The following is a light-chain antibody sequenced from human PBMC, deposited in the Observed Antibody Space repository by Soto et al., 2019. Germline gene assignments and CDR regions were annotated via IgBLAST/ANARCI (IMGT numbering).Light chain of an antibody. CDR1: SSDVGGYNY. V-gene: IGLV2-23*01. J-gene: IGLJ2*01. Sequence: QSALTQPASVSGSPGQSITISCTGTSSDVGGYNYVSWYQQHPGKAPKLMIYEGSKRPSGVSNRFSGSKSGNTASLTISGLQAEDEADYYCCSYAGSSTVFGGGTQLTVL. CDR2: EGS. CDR3: CSYAGSSTV.